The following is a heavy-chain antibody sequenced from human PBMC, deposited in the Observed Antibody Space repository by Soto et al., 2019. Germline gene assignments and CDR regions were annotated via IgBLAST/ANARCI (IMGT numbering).Heavy chain of an antibody. J-gene: IGHJ6*02. Sequence: QVQLVESGGGVVQPGRSLRLSCAASGFTFSSYGMHWVRQAPGKGLEWVAVISYDGSNKYYADSVKGRFTISRDNSKNTLYLQMNNLRAEDTAVYYCAKDADIVVVPAAKGRFYYYGMDVWGQGTTVTVSS. CDR3: AKDADIVVVPAAKGRFYYYGMDV. CDR1: GFTFSSYG. D-gene: IGHD2-2*01. V-gene: IGHV3-30*18. CDR2: ISYDGSNK.